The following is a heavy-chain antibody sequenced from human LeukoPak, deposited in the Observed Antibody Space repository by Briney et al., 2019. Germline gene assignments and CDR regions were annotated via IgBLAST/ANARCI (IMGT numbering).Heavy chain of an antibody. Sequence: SETLSLTCTVSGVSISSYYWSWIRQPAGTALEWIGRIYTSGTITYNPSLKSRVTMSVDTSKNQFSLKLSSVTAADTAVYYCAREYGALLWGLYYFDYWGQGTLVTVSS. V-gene: IGHV4-4*07. CDR2: IYTSGTI. CDR1: GVSISSYY. CDR3: AREYGALLWGLYYFDY. D-gene: IGHD3-10*01. J-gene: IGHJ4*02.